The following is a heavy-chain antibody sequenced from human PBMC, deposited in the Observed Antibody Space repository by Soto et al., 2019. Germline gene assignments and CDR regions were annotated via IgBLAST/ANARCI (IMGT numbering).Heavy chain of an antibody. CDR2: IYYSGST. V-gene: IGHV4-59*08. Sequence: QVQLQESGPGLVKPSETLSLTCTVSGGSISSYYWSWIRQPPGKGLEWIGYIYYSGSTNYNPSLKSRVNVSVDTSKKQFSLKLNSMTAADTAVYYCARHNYGSGSTYFDYWGQGTLVTVSS. D-gene: IGHD3-10*01. CDR1: GGSISSYY. CDR3: ARHNYGSGSTYFDY. J-gene: IGHJ4*02.